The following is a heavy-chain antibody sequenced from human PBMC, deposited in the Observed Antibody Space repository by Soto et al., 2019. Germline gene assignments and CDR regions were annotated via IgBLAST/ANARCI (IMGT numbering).Heavy chain of an antibody. J-gene: IGHJ6*02. Sequence: SVKVSCKASGGTFSSFGINWVRQAPGQGLEWMGGIIPVSPIANYAQKLQGRVTITADKSTNTAYMELSSLRSEDTAVYFCARARDAFYYYAMDVWGQGTTVTVSS. V-gene: IGHV1-69*10. CDR3: ARARDAFYYYAMDV. CDR1: GGTFSSFG. CDR2: IIPVSPIA.